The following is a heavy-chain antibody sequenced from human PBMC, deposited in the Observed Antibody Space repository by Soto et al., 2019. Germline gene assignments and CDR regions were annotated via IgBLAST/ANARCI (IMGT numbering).Heavy chain of an antibody. CDR3: SRDKAAVAVTLDY. V-gene: IGHV3-21*01. J-gene: IGHJ4*02. CDR2: ISSSSSYI. Sequence: EVQLVESGGGLVKPGGSLRLSCAASGFTFSSYSMNWVRQAPGKGLEWVSSISSSSSYIYYADSVKGRFTISRDNSKNSLYLQMNSLRAEDTAGYYWSRDKAAVAVTLDYWGQGTLGTVFS. CDR1: GFTFSSYS. D-gene: IGHD6-19*01.